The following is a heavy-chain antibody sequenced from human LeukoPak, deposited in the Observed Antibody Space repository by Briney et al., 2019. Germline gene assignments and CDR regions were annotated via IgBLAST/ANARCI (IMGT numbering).Heavy chain of an antibody. Sequence: GGSLRLSCAASGFTFSSYAMSWVRQAPGKGLEWVSTISGSGAGTYYADSVKGRFTISRDNSKNTLYLQMSSLRAEDTAVYYCAKPNYDSSGYLVFDYWGRGTLVTVSS. V-gene: IGHV3-23*01. CDR2: ISGSGAGT. CDR3: AKPNYDSSGYLVFDY. J-gene: IGHJ4*02. CDR1: GFTFSSYA. D-gene: IGHD3-22*01.